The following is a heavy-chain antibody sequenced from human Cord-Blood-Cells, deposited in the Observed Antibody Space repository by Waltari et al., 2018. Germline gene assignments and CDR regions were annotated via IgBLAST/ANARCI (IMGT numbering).Heavy chain of an antibody. J-gene: IGHJ6*02. D-gene: IGHD2-15*01. CDR2: IIPIFGTA. CDR1: GGTFSSYA. Sequence: QVQLVQSGAEVKKPGSSVKVSCKASGGTFSSYAISWVRQDPGQGLEWMGGIIPIFGTANYAQKFQGRVTITADESTSTAYMELSSLRSEDTAVYYCARVEGYCSGGSCYYYYYYGMDVWGQGTTVTVSS. V-gene: IGHV1-69*01. CDR3: ARVEGYCSGGSCYYYYYYGMDV.